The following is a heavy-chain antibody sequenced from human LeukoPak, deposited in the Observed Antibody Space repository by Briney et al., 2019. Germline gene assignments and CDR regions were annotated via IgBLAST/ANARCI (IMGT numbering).Heavy chain of an antibody. D-gene: IGHD6-13*01. CDR3: VHVAYSSTWIPSIDY. V-gene: IGHV2-5*02. CDR2: IFWDDAK. Sequence: SGPTLVKPTQTLTLTCTFSGFSLSTNGVGVGWIRQPPGKTLEWLALIFWDDAKRYSPSLRSRLTITKDTSKNQVVISMTNVDPVDTATYYCVHVAYSSTWIPSIDYWGQGTLVTVSS. J-gene: IGHJ4*02. CDR1: GFSLSTNGVG.